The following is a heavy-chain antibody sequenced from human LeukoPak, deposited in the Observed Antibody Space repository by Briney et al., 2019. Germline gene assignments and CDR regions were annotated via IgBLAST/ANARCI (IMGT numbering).Heavy chain of an antibody. CDR2: INLNGGST. Sequence: PGWSLRLSYAASGFTFHDYVMSWVRPAPGRGLEWVSGINLNGGSTGYADSVKGRFTISRDNAKKPLYLRMNGLRAEDTAFYYCARDEVGTITREVWFDYWGQGTLVTVSS. CDR3: ARDEVGTITREVWFDY. J-gene: IGHJ4*02. CDR1: GFTFHDYV. D-gene: IGHD1-26*01. V-gene: IGHV3-20*03.